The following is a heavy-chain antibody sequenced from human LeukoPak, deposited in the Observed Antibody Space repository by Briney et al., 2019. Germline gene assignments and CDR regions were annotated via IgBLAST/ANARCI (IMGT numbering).Heavy chain of an antibody. J-gene: IGHJ4*02. Sequence: GESLKISCKGSGYSFTSYWIGWVRQMPGKGLEWMGIIYPGDSDTRYSPPFQGQVTISADKSISTAYLQWSSLKASDTAMYYCARGWPGYSSSWYPGYWGQGTLVTVSS. CDR3: ARGWPGYSSSWYPGY. D-gene: IGHD6-13*01. V-gene: IGHV5-51*01. CDR1: GYSFTSYW. CDR2: IYPGDSDT.